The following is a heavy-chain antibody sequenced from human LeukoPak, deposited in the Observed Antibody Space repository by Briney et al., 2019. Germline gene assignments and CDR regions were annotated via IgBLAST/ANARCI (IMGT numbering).Heavy chain of an antibody. J-gene: IGHJ6*02. Sequence: ASVKVSCKVSGYTLTELSMHWVRQAPGKGLEWMGGFDPEDGETIYAQKFQGRVTITADESTSTAYMELSSLRSEDTAVYYCAQSHYGDFYYYGMDVWGQGTTVTVSS. V-gene: IGHV1-24*01. CDR1: GYTLTELS. D-gene: IGHD4-17*01. CDR2: FDPEDGET. CDR3: AQSHYGDFYYYGMDV.